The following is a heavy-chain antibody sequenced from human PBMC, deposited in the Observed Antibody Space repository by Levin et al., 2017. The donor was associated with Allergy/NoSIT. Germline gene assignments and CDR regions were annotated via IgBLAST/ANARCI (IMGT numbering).Heavy chain of an antibody. Sequence: GGSLRLSCAASGFTFDDYAMHWVRQAPGKGLEWVSGISWNSGRIGYADSVKGRFTISRDNAKNSLYLQMNSLTAEDTALYYCAKAYCSSTSCYMDVWGQGTTVTVSS. CDR1: GFTFDDYA. CDR2: ISWNSGRI. CDR3: AKAYCSSTSCYMDV. V-gene: IGHV3-9*01. J-gene: IGHJ6*02. D-gene: IGHD2-2*01.